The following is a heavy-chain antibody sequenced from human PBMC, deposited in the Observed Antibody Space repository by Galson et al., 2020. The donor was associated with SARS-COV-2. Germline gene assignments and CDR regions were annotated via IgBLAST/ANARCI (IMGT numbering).Heavy chain of an antibody. J-gene: IGHJ6*03. CDR2: ITHSGDA. CDR1: GESFSPNY. Sequence: SETLSLTCGVYGESFSPNYWNWVRLSPGRGLAWIGEITHSGDASYSPSLKSRVTISVDKSKNQFSLNVRSVTAADTGVYYCARARPSRSGFYYYYHMDVWSKGTTVTVSS. V-gene: IGHV4-34*01. CDR3: ARARPSRSGFYYYYHMDV. D-gene: IGHD3-3*01.